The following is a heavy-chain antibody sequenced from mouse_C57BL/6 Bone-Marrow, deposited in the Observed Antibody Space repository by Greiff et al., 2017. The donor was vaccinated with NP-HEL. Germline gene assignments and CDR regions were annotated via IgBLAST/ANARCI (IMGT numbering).Heavy chain of an antibody. CDR1: GYTFTDYE. Sequence: QVQLQQSGAELVRPGASVTLSCKASGYTFTDYEMHWVKQTPVHGLEWIGAIDPETGGTAYNQKFKGKAILTADKSSSTAYMQLRSLTSEDSAVYYCTRYYYYGSNPEYWGQGTTLTVSS. J-gene: IGHJ2*01. CDR3: TRYYYYGSNPEY. V-gene: IGHV1-15*01. CDR2: IDPETGGT. D-gene: IGHD1-1*01.